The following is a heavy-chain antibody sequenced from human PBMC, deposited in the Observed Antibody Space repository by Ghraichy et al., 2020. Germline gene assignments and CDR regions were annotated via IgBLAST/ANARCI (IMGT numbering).Heavy chain of an antibody. J-gene: IGHJ5*02. V-gene: IGHV3-30*18. Sequence: GESLNISCAASGFSFSSYGMHWVRQAPGKGLEWVAVISYDGSNKYYADSVKGRSTISRDNSKKTLYLQMNSLRTEDTAVYYCAKEDGLGIAAAGTSWFDPWGQGTLVTVSS. CDR1: GFSFSSYG. CDR3: AKEDGLGIAAAGTSWFDP. D-gene: IGHD6-13*01. CDR2: ISYDGSNK.